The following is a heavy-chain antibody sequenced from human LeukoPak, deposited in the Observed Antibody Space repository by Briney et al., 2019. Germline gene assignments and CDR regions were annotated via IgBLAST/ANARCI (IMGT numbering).Heavy chain of an antibody. CDR1: GFTFSSYW. D-gene: IGHD6-19*01. Sequence: PGGSLRLSCAASGFTFSSYWMSWVRQAPGKGLEWVSGINWNGGSTGYADSVKGRFTISRDNAKNSLYLQMNSLRAEDTALYYCARDVSSGWYSDYWGQGTLVTVSS. CDR2: INWNGGST. V-gene: IGHV3-20*04. J-gene: IGHJ4*02. CDR3: ARDVSSGWYSDY.